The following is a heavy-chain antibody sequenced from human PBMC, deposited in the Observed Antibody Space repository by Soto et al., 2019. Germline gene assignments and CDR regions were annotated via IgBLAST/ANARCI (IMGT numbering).Heavy chain of an antibody. Sequence: QVQLVQSGAEMKKPGASVRISCKASGYTFIADYIHWVRQAPGQGLEWMAWINPKTGGTHYAQKFQGWVTVTKDTSISTAYMDLIRLTSDDTAVYYCARQLAYCGGDCYTEPIDYWGQGTLVTVSS. CDR1: GYTFIADY. CDR2: INPKTGGT. J-gene: IGHJ4*02. V-gene: IGHV1-2*04. D-gene: IGHD2-21*02. CDR3: ARQLAYCGGDCYTEPIDY.